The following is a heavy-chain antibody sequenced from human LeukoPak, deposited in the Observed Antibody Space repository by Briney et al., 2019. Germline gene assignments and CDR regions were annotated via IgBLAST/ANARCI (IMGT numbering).Heavy chain of an antibody. D-gene: IGHD1-14*01. J-gene: IGHJ3*01. V-gene: IGHV3-53*01. CDR3: ARVRLDRSERNLDSFEN. Sequence: GGSLRLSCSASGFTVSSNYMSWVRQAPGKGLEWVSNIYSGGSTYYADSVKGRFTISRDNSKNTVYLQMNSLRAGDTAVYFCARVRLDRSERNLDSFENWGQGTMVTVSS. CDR1: GFTVSSNY. CDR2: IYSGGST.